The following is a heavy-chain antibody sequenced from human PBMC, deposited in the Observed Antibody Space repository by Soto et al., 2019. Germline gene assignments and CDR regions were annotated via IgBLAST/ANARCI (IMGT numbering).Heavy chain of an antibody. J-gene: IGHJ4*02. CDR3: ARDLGGYGHFDY. CDR2: IIPILGIA. Sequence: GASVKVSCKASGGTFSSYTISWVRQAPGQGLEWMGRIIPILGIANYAQKFQGRVTITADKSTSTAYMELSSLRSEDTAVYYCARDLGGYGHFDYWGQGTLVTVSS. V-gene: IGHV1-69*04. CDR1: GGTFSSYT. D-gene: IGHD5-12*01.